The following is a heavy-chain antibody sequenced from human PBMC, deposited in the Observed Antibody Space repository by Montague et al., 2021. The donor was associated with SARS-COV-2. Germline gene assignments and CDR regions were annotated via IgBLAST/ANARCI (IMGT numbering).Heavy chain of an antibody. D-gene: IGHD3-3*01. J-gene: IGHJ6*02. V-gene: IGHV4-59*01. Sequence: SETLSLTCTVSGGSISSYFWSWIRQPPGKGLEWIGTIYYSWTTNYSPSLKSRVTISVYTSKNQFSLKLSSVTAADTAVYYCASVVRYYDFWSGYTEYYYYGMDLWGQGTTVTVSS. CDR1: GGSISSYF. CDR3: ASVVRYYDFWSGYTEYYYYGMDL. CDR2: IYYSWTT.